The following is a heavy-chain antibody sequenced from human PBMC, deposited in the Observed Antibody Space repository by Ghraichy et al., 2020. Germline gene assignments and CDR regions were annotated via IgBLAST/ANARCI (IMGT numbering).Heavy chain of an antibody. CDR1: GGSISSYY. Sequence: SQTLSLTCTVSGGSISSYYWSWIRQPPGKGLEWIGYIYYSGSTNYNPSLKSRVTISVDTSKNQFSLKLSSVTAADTAVYYCVRGSDYGNFDYWGQGTLVTVS. J-gene: IGHJ4*02. D-gene: IGHD1-26*01. V-gene: IGHV4-59*01. CDR3: VRGSDYGNFDY. CDR2: IYYSGST.